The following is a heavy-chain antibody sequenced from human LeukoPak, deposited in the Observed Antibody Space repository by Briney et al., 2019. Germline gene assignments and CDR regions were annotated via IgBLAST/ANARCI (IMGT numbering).Heavy chain of an antibody. V-gene: IGHV1-69*05. CDR1: GGTFSSYA. CDR3: ARDQRYDILEPYYYMDV. CDR2: IIPIFGTA. J-gene: IGHJ6*03. Sequence: GASVKVSCKASGGTFSSYAISWVRQAPGQGLEWMGRIIPIFGTANYAQKFQGRVTITTDESTSTAYMELSSLRSEDTAVYYCARDQRYDILEPYYYMDVWGKGTTVTASS. D-gene: IGHD3-9*01.